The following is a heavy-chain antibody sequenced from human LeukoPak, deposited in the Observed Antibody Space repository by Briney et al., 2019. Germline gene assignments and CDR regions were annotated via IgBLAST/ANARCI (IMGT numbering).Heavy chain of an antibody. CDR2: ISSSSSNI. J-gene: IGHJ4*02. V-gene: IGHV3-21*01. CDR1: GFTFSSCS. D-gene: IGHD3-10*01. Sequence: PGGSLRLSCAASGFTFSSCSMNWVRQAPGKGLEWDSSISSSSSNIYYADSVKGRFTISRDNAKNSLYLQMNSLRAEDTAVYYCARLKGSGSYSFDYWGQGTLVTVSS. CDR3: ARLKGSGSYSFDY.